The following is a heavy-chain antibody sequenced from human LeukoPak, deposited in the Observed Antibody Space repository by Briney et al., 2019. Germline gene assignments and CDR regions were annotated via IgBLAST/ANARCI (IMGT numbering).Heavy chain of an antibody. V-gene: IGHV1-8*01. CDR3: AISLSSRGAFDI. D-gene: IGHD6-19*01. J-gene: IGHJ3*02. CDR1: GYTFTSYG. CDR2: MNPNSGNT. Sequence: ASVKVSCKASGYTFTSYGINWVRQATGQGLEWMGWMNPNSGNTGYAQKFQGRVTMTRNTSISTAYMELSSLRSEDTAVYYCAISLSSRGAFDIWGQGTMVTVSS.